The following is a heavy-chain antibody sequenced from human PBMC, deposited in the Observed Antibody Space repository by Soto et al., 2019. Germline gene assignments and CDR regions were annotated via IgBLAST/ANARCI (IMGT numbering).Heavy chain of an antibody. J-gene: IGHJ4*02. CDR1: GFTFTRYS. V-gene: IGHV3-21*01. CDR3: ARESEDFTSNFDY. CDR2: ISSTTNYI. Sequence: GGSLRLSCAASGFTFTRYSMNWVRQAPGKGLEWVSSISSTTNYIYYADSMKGRFTVSRDNAKNSVYLEMNSLSAEDTALYYCARESEDFTSNFDYWGQGTLVTVSS.